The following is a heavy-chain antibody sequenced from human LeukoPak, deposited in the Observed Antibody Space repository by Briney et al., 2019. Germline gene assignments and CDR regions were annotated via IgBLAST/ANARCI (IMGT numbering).Heavy chain of an antibody. CDR3: ARDRRWGYMDV. J-gene: IGHJ6*03. CDR2: IYSGGST. D-gene: IGHD4-23*01. Sequence: GGSLRLSCAASGFTVSSNYMSWVRQAPGKGLEWVSVIYSGGSTYYADSVKGRFTISRDNSKNTLYLQMNSLRAEDTAVYYCARDRRWGYMDVWGKGTTVTISS. CDR1: GFTVSSNY. V-gene: IGHV3-53*01.